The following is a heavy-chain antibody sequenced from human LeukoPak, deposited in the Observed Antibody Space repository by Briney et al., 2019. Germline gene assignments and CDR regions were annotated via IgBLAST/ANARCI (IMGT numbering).Heavy chain of an antibody. CDR1: GGTFSSYA. J-gene: IGHJ3*02. CDR2: IIPIFGTA. CDR3: ARGGSQGSYCSSTSCYWDRADAFDI. D-gene: IGHD2-2*01. V-gene: IGHV1-69*06. Sequence: ASVKVSCKASGGTFSSYAISWVRQAPGQGLEWMGGIIPIFGTANYAQKLQGRVTITADKSTSTAYMELSSLRSEDTAVYYCARGGSQGSYCSSTSCYWDRADAFDIWGQGTMVTVSS.